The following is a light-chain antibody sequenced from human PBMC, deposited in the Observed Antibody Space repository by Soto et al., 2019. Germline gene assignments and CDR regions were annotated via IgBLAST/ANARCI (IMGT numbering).Light chain of an antibody. Sequence: QSALTQPASVSGSPGQSITSSCTGTSSDVGGYNYASWYQQHPGKAPKLMIYDVSNRPSGVSNRFSGSKSGNTASLTISGLQAEDEADYYCSSYTSSSTYVFGTGTKVTVL. CDR1: SSDVGGYNY. V-gene: IGLV2-14*01. CDR3: SSYTSSSTYV. CDR2: DVS. J-gene: IGLJ1*01.